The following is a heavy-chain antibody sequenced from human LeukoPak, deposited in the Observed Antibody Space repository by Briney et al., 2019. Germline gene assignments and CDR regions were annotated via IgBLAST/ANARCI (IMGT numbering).Heavy chain of an antibody. Sequence: SETLSLTCTVSGGSIGSSGYYWGWIRQPPGKGLEWIGTINYSGSTYYNPSLNSRVTISLDTSKNQFSLTLSSVTAADTAVYYCATAPILRGEGGEHYKYGMDVWGQGTTVIVSS. CDR1: GGSIGSSGYY. D-gene: IGHD2-2*02. J-gene: IGHJ6*02. CDR2: INYSGST. V-gene: IGHV4-39*01. CDR3: ATAPILRGEGGEHYKYGMDV.